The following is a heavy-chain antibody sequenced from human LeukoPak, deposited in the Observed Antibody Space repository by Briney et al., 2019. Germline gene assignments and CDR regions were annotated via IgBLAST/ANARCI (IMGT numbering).Heavy chain of an antibody. D-gene: IGHD3-3*01. V-gene: IGHV1-18*01. J-gene: IGHJ6*03. Sequence: GASVTVSCKASGYTFTSYGISWVGQAPGQGLEWMGWISAYNGNTNYAQKLQGRVTMTTDTSTSTAYMELRSLRSDDTAVYYCARVADTIFGVDNAYMDVWGKGTTVTVSS. CDR2: ISAYNGNT. CDR1: GYTFTSYG. CDR3: ARVADTIFGVDNAYMDV.